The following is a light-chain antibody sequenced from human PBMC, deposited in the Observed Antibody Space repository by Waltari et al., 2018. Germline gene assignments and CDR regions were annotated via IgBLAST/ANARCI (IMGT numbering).Light chain of an antibody. CDR3: QQLNSYPPT. CDR1: QGISSF. J-gene: IGKJ4*01. CDR2: AAS. Sequence: IQLTQSPSSPSASVGHSVTITCRASQGISSFVAWYQQKAGKAPKLLIYAASTLQSGVPSRFSGSGSGTDFTLTISSLQPEDFATYYCQQLNSYPPTFGGGTKVEIK. V-gene: IGKV1-9*01.